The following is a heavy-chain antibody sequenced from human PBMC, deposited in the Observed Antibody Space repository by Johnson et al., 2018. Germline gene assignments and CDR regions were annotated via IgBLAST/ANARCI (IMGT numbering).Heavy chain of an antibody. Sequence: EVQLVETGGGLVKPGGSLRLSCAASGFTFSSYSMNWVRQAPGKGLEWVSSISSSSSYIYYADSVKGRFTISRDNAKNSLYLQMNSLRAEDTAGYYCASPPSLGYVRGGTCYPYQYYYYYMDVWGKGTTVTVSS. CDR3: ASPPSLGYVRGGTCYPYQYYYYYMDV. CDR1: GFTFSSYS. J-gene: IGHJ6*03. CDR2: ISSSSSYI. V-gene: IGHV3-21*01. D-gene: IGHD2-15*01.